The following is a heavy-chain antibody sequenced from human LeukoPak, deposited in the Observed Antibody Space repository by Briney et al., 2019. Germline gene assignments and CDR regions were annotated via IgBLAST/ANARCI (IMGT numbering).Heavy chain of an antibody. J-gene: IGHJ4*02. V-gene: IGHV3-33*01. CDR3: ARGRGAIRVYYFDY. CDR1: GFTFTSYG. CDR2: IWYDGSNK. D-gene: IGHD5-24*01. Sequence: GRSLRLSCAASGFTFTSYGMLWVRQAPGKGMEWVAVIWYDGSNKYYADSVKGRFTISRDNAKNSLYLQMNSLSDEGTAVYYCARGRGAIRVYYFDYWGQGTLVTVSS.